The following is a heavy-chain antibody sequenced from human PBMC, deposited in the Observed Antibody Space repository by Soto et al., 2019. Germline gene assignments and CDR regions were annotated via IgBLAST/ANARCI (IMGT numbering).Heavy chain of an antibody. J-gene: IGHJ4*02. CDR1: GYNFRTFW. Sequence: PGESLKISCLTSGYNFRTFWIGWLRQMPDKGLEWVGLIYPDDSETKYSPSFEGQVTMSSDSYISATYLQWSSLQASDTAIYYCARGRHKGCESYFDFWGQGTLVTVSS. D-gene: IGHD2-15*01. CDR2: IYPDDSET. V-gene: IGHV5-51*01. CDR3: ARGRHKGCESYFDF.